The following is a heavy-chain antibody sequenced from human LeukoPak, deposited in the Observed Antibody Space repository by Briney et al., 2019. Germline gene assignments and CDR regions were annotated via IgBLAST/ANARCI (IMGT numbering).Heavy chain of an antibody. Sequence: PGGSLRLSCAASGFTSSSYWMSWVRQAPGKGLEWVANIKQDGSEKYYVDSVKGRFTISRDNSKNTLYLQMNSLRAEDTAVYYCAKHLFTGSYTSTFDYWGQGTLVTVSS. D-gene: IGHD1-26*01. J-gene: IGHJ4*02. CDR3: AKHLFTGSYTSTFDY. CDR1: GFTSSSYW. CDR2: IKQDGSEK. V-gene: IGHV3-7*01.